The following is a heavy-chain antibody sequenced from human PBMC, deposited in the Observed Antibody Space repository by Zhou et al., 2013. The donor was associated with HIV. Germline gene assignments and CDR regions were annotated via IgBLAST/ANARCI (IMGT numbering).Heavy chain of an antibody. CDR2: INPNSGDT. J-gene: IGHJ1*01. CDR1: GYSFTGYY. CDR3: ARDHKKQWLTTGGL. D-gene: IGHD6-19*01. V-gene: IGHV1-2*02. Sequence: QVQLVHSGAEVKKPGTSVTVSCKASGYSFTGYYIHWVRQAPGQGLEWMGWINPNSGDTELAQRFQGRITMTRDTSIRTAYMGLSSLTSDDTAIYYCARDHKKQWLTTGGLWGQGTLVTVSS.